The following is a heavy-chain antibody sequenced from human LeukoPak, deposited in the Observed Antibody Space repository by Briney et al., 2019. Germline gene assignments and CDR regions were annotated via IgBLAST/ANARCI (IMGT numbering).Heavy chain of an antibody. D-gene: IGHD3-9*01. CDR3: ARDNDMGFEY. CDR2: INHGGST. CDR1: GGSFSGYY. Sequence: KPSETLSLTCAVYGGSFSGYYWSWIRQSPGKGLEWIGEINHGGSTNYNPSLKSRITMSVDTSKNQFSLKLSSVTAADTAVYYCARDNDMGFEYWGQGTLVTVSS. V-gene: IGHV4-34*01. J-gene: IGHJ4*02.